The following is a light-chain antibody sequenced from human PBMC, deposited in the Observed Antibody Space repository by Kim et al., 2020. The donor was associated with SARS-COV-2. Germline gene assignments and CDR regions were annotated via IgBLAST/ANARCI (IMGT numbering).Light chain of an antibody. V-gene: IGKV1-12*01. CDR2: AAS. Sequence: ASVGDRVTITCRASQDINTWLAWYQQKPGKAPKLLIHAASNLQSGVPSRFSCSGAGTDFTLTISSLQPEDFATDYCQQANIFPFTFGPGTRVDIK. CDR1: QDINTW. CDR3: QQANIFPFT. J-gene: IGKJ3*01.